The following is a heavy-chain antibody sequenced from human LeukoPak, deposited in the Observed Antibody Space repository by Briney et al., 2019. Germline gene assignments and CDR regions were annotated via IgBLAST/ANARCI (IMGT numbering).Heavy chain of an antibody. Sequence: SETLSLTCTVSGGSISSSSYYWGWIRQPPGKGLEWIGYIYHSGSTKYNPSLKSRVTISVDTSKNQFSLKLSSVTAADTAVYYCARDGYSGNDGLWGQGTLVTVSS. CDR2: IYHSGST. V-gene: IGHV4-61*01. CDR1: GGSISSSSYY. CDR3: ARDGYSGNDGL. J-gene: IGHJ4*02. D-gene: IGHD5-12*01.